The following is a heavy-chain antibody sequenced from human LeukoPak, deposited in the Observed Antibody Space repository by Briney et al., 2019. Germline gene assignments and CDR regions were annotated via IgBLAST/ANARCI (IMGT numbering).Heavy chain of an antibody. CDR1: GFTFSSYA. Sequence: PGGSLRLSCAASGFTFSSYAMHWVRQAPGQRLEWMGWINAGNGNTKYSQKFQGRVTITRDTSASTAYMELSSLRSEDTAVYYCASPAGDGYWGSGRVWGQGTMVTVSS. CDR2: INAGNGNT. CDR3: ASPAGDGYWGSGRV. V-gene: IGHV1-3*01. D-gene: IGHD5-24*01. J-gene: IGHJ3*01.